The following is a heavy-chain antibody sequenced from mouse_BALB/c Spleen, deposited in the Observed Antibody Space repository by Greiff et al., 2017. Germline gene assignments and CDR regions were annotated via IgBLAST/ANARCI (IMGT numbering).Heavy chain of an antibody. Sequence: EVMLVESGGGLVKPGGSLKLSCAASGFTFSSYAMSWVRQSPEKRLEWVAEISSGGSYTYYPDTVTGRFTISRDNAKNTLYLEMSSLRSEDTAMYYCARDQADYWGQGTSVTVSS. V-gene: IGHV5-9-4*01. CDR1: GFTFSSYA. D-gene: IGHD3-2*02. J-gene: IGHJ4*01. CDR3: ARDQADY. CDR2: ISSGGSYT.